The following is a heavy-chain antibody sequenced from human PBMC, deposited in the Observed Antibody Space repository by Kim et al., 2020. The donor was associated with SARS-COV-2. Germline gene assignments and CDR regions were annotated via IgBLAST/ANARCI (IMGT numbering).Heavy chain of an antibody. CDR1: GFIFSSYG. CDR2: IWYDGSNK. CDR3: ARHRELLDY. V-gene: IGHV3-33*01. D-gene: IGHD1-7*01. J-gene: IGHJ4*02. Sequence: GGSLILSCAASGFIFSSYGIHWVRQAPGKGLEWVALIWYDGSNKYYADSVKGRFTISRDNSKNTLYLQMNSLRAEDTAVYYCARHRELLDYWGQGTLVTVSS.